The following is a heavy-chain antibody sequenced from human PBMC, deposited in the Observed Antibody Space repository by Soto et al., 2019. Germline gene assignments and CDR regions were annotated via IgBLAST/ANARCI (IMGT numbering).Heavy chain of an antibody. CDR1: GFTFSSYG. Sequence: GGSLRLSCAASGFTFSSYGMHWVRQAPGKGLEWVAVISYDGSNKYYADSVKGRFTISRDNSKNTLYLQMNSLRAEDTAVYYCAKDVRGGGSPGDYWGQGTLVTVSS. J-gene: IGHJ4*02. D-gene: IGHD2-15*01. V-gene: IGHV3-30*18. CDR2: ISYDGSNK. CDR3: AKDVRGGGSPGDY.